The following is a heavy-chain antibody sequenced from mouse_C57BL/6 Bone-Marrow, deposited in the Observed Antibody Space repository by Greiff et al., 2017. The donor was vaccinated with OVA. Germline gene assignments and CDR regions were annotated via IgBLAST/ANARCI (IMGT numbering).Heavy chain of an antibody. V-gene: IGHV1-64*01. CDR1: GYTFTSYW. CDR3: YYYGSSGYFDV. D-gene: IGHD1-1*01. CDR2: IHPNSGST. J-gene: IGHJ1*03. Sequence: VQLQQPGAELVKPGASVKLSCKASGYTFTSYWMHWVKQRPGQGLEWIGMIHPNSGSTNYNEKFKSKATLTVDKSSSTAYMQLSSLTSEDSAVYYCYYYGSSGYFDVWGTGTTVTGSS.